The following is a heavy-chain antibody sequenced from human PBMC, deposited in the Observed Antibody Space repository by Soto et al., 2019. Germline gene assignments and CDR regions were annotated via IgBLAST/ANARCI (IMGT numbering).Heavy chain of an antibody. D-gene: IGHD3-10*01. V-gene: IGHV3-23*01. CDR1: GFSFRNYA. Sequence: SLRLSCASSGFSFRNYAMSWVRQAPGKGLEWISTLTGSSSNIYYADSVKGRFAISRDNSRNTLYLQMNSLTAEDTAVYYCANGRATYGLLTHDYWGQGTLVTSPQ. J-gene: IGHJ4*02. CDR2: LTGSSSNI. CDR3: ANGRATYGLLTHDY.